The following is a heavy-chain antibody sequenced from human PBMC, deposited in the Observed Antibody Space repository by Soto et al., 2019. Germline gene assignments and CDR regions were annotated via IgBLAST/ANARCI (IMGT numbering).Heavy chain of an antibody. CDR2: IVVGSGNT. D-gene: IGHD3-9*01. V-gene: IGHV1-58*02. Sequence: ASVKVSCKASGLTFTSSAMQWVRQARGQRLEWIGWIVVGSGNTNYAQKFQERVTITRDMSTSTAYMELSSLRSEDTAVYYCAADQSDTWGQGTLVTVSS. CDR1: GLTFTSSA. CDR3: AADQSDT. J-gene: IGHJ5*02.